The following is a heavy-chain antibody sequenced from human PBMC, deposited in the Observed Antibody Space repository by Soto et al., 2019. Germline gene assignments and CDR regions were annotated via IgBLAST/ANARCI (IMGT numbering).Heavy chain of an antibody. CDR1: GFTFSSYA. CDR3: ARDRGSGRAPGIAALHWR. CDR2: ISYDGSNK. V-gene: IGHV3-30-3*01. J-gene: IGHJ4*02. D-gene: IGHD6-13*01. Sequence: PGGSLRLSCAASGFTFSSYAMHWVRQAPGKGLEWVAVISYDGSNKYYADSVKGRFTISRDNSKNTLYLQMNSLRAEDTAVYYCARDRGSGRAPGIAALHWRWGQGTLVTVSS.